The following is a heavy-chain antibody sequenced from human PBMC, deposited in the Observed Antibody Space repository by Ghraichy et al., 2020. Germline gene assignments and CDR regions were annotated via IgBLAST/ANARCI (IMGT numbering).Heavy chain of an antibody. CDR1: GFTFSSHA. D-gene: IGHD6-13*01. J-gene: IGHJ4*02. CDR3: ATYQQKMEH. CDR2: ISGADYST. Sequence: GGSLRLSCAAAGFTFSSHAMSWVRQAPGKGLEWVSVISGADYSTYYADSVKGRFTISRDNSKNTLYLQLNGLRAEDTAIYYCATYQQKMEHWGQGTLVTLSS. V-gene: IGHV3-23*01.